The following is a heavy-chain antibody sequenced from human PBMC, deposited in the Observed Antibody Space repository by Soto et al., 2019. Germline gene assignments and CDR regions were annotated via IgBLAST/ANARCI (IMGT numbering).Heavy chain of an antibody. CDR1: GGSISSYY. CDR3: ARGGVYGTFDY. J-gene: IGHJ4*02. D-gene: IGHD5-12*01. Sequence: PSETLSLTCPVSGGSISSYYWRWIRQPPGKGLEWVGYIYYSGSTNYNPSLKSRVTISVDTSKNQFSLKLSSVTAADTAVYYCARGGVYGTFDYWGQGTLVTVSS. CDR2: IYYSGST. V-gene: IGHV4-59*01.